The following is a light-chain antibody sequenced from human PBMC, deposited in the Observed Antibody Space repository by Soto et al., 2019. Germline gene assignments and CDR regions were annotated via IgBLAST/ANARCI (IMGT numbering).Light chain of an antibody. CDR1: QSISSW. CDR2: KAS. CDR3: QQSFT. J-gene: IGKJ3*01. Sequence: DIQMTQSPSTLSASVGDRVSITCRASQSISSWLAWYQQKPGKAPKLLIYKASSLESGVPSRFSGSGSGTEFTLNIRSLQPDDFATYYCQQSFTFGPGTKVDIK. V-gene: IGKV1-5*03.